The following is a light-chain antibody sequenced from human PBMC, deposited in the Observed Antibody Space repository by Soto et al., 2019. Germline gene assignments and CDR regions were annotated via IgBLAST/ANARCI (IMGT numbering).Light chain of an antibody. V-gene: IGKV3-20*01. CDR3: QQYGNSPLT. CDR1: QRVSSSY. CDR2: GAS. Sequence: EIVLTQSPGTLSLSPGERATLSCRASQRVSSSYLAWYQQKPGQAPRLLIYGASSRATGIPDRFSGSGSGTDFTLTISRLEPEEFAVYYCQQYGNSPLTFGQGTKVEIK. J-gene: IGKJ1*01.